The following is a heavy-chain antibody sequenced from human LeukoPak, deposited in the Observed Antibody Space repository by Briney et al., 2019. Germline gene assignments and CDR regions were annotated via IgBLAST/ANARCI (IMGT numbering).Heavy chain of an antibody. CDR2: INHSGST. D-gene: IGHD2-15*01. Sequence: GSLRLSCAASGFTFSSYAMHWVRQPPGKGLEWIGEINHSGSTNYNPSLKSRVTISVDTSKNQFSLNLSSVTAADTAVYYCAREFVGYCSGGSCPGYRDSFDPWGQGTLVTVSS. CDR1: GFTFSSYA. J-gene: IGHJ5*02. V-gene: IGHV4-34*01. CDR3: AREFVGYCSGGSCPGYRDSFDP.